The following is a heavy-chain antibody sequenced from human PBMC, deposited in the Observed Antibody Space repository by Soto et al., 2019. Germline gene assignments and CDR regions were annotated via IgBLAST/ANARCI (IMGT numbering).Heavy chain of an antibody. D-gene: IGHD6-19*01. CDR2: IRSKANSYAT. CDR3: TSRVVAVAGTTVDY. V-gene: IGHV3-73*01. CDR1: GFTFSGSA. J-gene: IGHJ4*02. Sequence: EVQLVESGAGLVQPGGSLKLFCAASGFTFSGSAMHWVRQASGKGLEWVGRIRSKANSYATAYAASVKGRFTISRDDSKNTAYLQMNSLKTEDTAVYYCTSRVVAVAGTTVDYWGQGTLVTVSS.